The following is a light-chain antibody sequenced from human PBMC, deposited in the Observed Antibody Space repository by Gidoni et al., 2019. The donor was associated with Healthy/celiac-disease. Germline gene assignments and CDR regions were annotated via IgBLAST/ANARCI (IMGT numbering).Light chain of an antibody. V-gene: IGKV1-39*01. J-gene: IGKJ4*01. CDR2: AAS. CDR3: QQSYSTHLT. CDR1: QSISSY. Sequence: DIQMTQSPSSLSASVGDRVTITCRASQSISSYLNWYQQKPEKAPKLLIYAASSLQSGVPSRFSGSGSRTDFTLTISSQQPEDFATYYCQQSYSTHLTFGGGTKVEIK.